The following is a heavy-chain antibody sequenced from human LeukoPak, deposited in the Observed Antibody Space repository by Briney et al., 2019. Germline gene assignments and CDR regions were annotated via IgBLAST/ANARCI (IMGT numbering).Heavy chain of an antibody. D-gene: IGHD3-3*01. CDR2: ISYDGSNK. CDR3: ARDPSGVTIFGVAHPDY. J-gene: IGHJ4*02. V-gene: IGHV3-30-3*01. Sequence: GGSLRLSCAASGFTFSSYAMHWVRQAPGKGLEWVAVISYDGSNKYYADSVKGRFTISRDNSKNTLYLQMNSLRAEDTAVYYCARDPSGVTIFGVAHPDYWGQGTLVTVSS. CDR1: GFTFSSYA.